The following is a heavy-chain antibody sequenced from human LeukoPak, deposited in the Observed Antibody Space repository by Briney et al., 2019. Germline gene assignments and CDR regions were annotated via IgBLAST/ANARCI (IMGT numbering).Heavy chain of an antibody. V-gene: IGHV3-21*01. Sequence: GGSLRLSCAASGFTFSSYSMNWVRQAPGEGLEWVSSISSSSSYIYYADSVKGRFTISRDNAKNSLYLQMNSLRAEDTAVYYCARDRARAVADSFDIWGQGTMVTVSS. CDR1: GFTFSSYS. CDR2: ISSSSSYI. J-gene: IGHJ3*02. D-gene: IGHD6-19*01. CDR3: ARDRARAVADSFDI.